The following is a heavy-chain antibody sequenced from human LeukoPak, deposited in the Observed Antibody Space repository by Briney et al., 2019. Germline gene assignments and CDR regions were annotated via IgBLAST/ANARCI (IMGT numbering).Heavy chain of an antibody. CDR2: INNDGSYT. CDR3: VRDLVDPADY. V-gene: IGHV3-74*01. CDR1: GFTLSSYS. Sequence: PGGSLRLSCAASGFTLSSYSINWVRQAPGKGLVWVSRINNDGSYTNYADSVKGRFTISRDNAKNTVYLQMNSLRAEDTAVFYCVRDLVDPADYWGQGTLVTVSS. J-gene: IGHJ4*02. D-gene: IGHD2-8*02.